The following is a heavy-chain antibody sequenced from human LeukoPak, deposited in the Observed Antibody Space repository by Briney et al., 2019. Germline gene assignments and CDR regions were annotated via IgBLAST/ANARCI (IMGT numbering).Heavy chain of an antibody. CDR2: ISYDGSNK. J-gene: IGHJ4*02. D-gene: IGHD6-13*01. V-gene: IGHV3-30*03. Sequence: GRSLRLSCAASGFTFSSYGMHWVRQAPGKGLEWVAVISYDGSNKYYADSVKGRFTISRDNSKNTLYLQMNSLRAEDTAVYYCARDVKSGSWPLYFDYWGQGTLVTVSS. CDR1: GFTFSSYG. CDR3: ARDVKSGSWPLYFDY.